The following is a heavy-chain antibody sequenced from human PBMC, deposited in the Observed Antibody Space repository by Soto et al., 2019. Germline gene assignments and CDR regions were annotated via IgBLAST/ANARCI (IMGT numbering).Heavy chain of an antibody. CDR2: FDPEDGET. J-gene: IGHJ4*02. D-gene: IGHD3-9*01. V-gene: IGHV1-24*01. Sequence: ASVKVSCKVSGYTLTELSMHLVRQAPGKGLEWMGGFDPEDGETIYAQKFQGRVTMTEDTSTDTAYMELSSLRSEDTAVYYCATYDILTGYYHFDYWGQGTLVTVSS. CDR1: GYTLTELS. CDR3: ATYDILTGYYHFDY.